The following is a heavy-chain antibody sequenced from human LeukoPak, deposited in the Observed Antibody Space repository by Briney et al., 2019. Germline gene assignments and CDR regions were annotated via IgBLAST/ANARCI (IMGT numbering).Heavy chain of an antibody. Sequence: GGSLRLSCAASGFTFSSYAMSWVRQAPGKGLEWVSRINSDGSSTSYADSVKARFTISGDNAKNTLYLQMNSLRAEDTAVYYCVSSDWYAAFDIWGQGTMVTVSS. CDR2: INSDGSST. CDR3: VSSDWYAAFDI. V-gene: IGHV3-74*01. CDR1: GFTFSSYA. D-gene: IGHD3-9*01. J-gene: IGHJ3*02.